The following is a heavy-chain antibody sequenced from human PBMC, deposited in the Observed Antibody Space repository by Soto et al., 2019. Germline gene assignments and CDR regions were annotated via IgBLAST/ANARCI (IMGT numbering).Heavy chain of an antibody. D-gene: IGHD4-17*01. CDR2: INSDGSST. CDR1: GFTFSSYW. J-gene: IGHJ6*02. Sequence: EVQLVESGGGLVQPGGSLRLSCAASGFTFSSYWMHWVRQAPGKGLVWVSRINSDGSSTSYADSVKGRFTISRDNAKNTLYLQITGRRTADTAVYYCARDLSGYDAYGDYDNIYSSYGMDVFGQGTTVTVSS. CDR3: ARDLSGYDAYGDYDNIYSSYGMDV. V-gene: IGHV3-74*01.